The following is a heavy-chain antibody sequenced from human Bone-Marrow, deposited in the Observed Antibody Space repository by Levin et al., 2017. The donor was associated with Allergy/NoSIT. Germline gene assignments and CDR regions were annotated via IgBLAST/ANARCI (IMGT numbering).Heavy chain of an antibody. CDR2: IYYSGST. J-gene: IGHJ4*02. CDR3: ARSNYYDSRPGVYYFDY. Sequence: SQTLSLTCTVSGGSISSGGYYWSWIRQHPGTGLEWIGYIYYSGSTYYNPSLKSRVTISVDTSKNQFSLKLSSVTAADTAVYYCARSNYYDSRPGVYYFDYWGQGTLVTVSS. CDR1: GGSISSGGYY. V-gene: IGHV4-31*03. D-gene: IGHD3-22*01.